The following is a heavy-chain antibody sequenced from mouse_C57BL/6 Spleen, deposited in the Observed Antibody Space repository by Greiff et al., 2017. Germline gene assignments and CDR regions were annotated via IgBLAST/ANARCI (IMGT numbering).Heavy chain of an antibody. D-gene: IGHD1-1*01. Sequence: EVKLVESGGGLVKPGGSLKLSCAASGFTFSDYGMHWVRQAPEKGLEWVAYISSGSSTIYYADTVKGRFTISRDNAKNTLFLQMTSLRSEDTAMYYCARGSGSSELGWYFDVWGTGTTVTVSS. CDR2: ISSGSSTI. CDR1: GFTFSDYG. V-gene: IGHV5-17*01. CDR3: ARGSGSSELGWYFDV. J-gene: IGHJ1*03.